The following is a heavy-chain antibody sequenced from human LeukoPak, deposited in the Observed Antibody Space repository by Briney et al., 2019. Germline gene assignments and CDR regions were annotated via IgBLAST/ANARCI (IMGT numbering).Heavy chain of an antibody. J-gene: IGHJ4*02. D-gene: IGHD6-19*01. CDR2: MNPNNGNT. V-gene: IGHV1-8*01. Sequence: ASVKVSCKASGYTFTSYDISWVRQVTGQGLEWMGWMNPNNGNTGYVQKFQGRVTMTRDTSIGTAYMELSSLRSEDTAVYYCARDRVGVGGNGWENWGQGTLVTVSS. CDR3: ARDRVGVGGNGWEN. CDR1: GYTFTSYD.